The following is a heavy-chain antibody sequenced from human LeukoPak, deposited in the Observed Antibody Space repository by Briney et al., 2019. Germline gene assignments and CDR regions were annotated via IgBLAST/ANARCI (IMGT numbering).Heavy chain of an antibody. Sequence: GGSQRLSCAASGFTFSSYGMHWVRQAPGKGLEWVAVISYDGSNKYYADSVKGRFTISRDNSKNTLYLQMNSLRAEDTAVYYCARLGYCSSTSCYKFGAFDIWGQGTMVTVSS. CDR1: GFTFSSYG. CDR2: ISYDGSNK. CDR3: ARLGYCSSTSCYKFGAFDI. J-gene: IGHJ3*02. D-gene: IGHD2-2*02. V-gene: IGHV3-30*03.